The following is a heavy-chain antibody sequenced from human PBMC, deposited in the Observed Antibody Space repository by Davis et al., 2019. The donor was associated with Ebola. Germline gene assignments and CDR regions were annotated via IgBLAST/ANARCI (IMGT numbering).Heavy chain of an antibody. D-gene: IGHD3-22*01. CDR2: ISPNSGGT. Sequence: ASVKVSCKASGYTFSGYYMHWVRQAPGQGLEWMGWISPNSGGTSYAQKFQGRVTMTRDTSISTVYMELSRLTSDDTAVYYCARDRSDTSAFAVWGQGTMVTVSS. V-gene: IGHV1-2*02. J-gene: IGHJ3*01. CDR1: GYTFSGYY. CDR3: ARDRSDTSAFAV.